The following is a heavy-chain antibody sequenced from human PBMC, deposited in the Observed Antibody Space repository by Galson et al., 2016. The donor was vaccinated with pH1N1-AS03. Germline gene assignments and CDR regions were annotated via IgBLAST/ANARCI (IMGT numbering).Heavy chain of an antibody. V-gene: IGHV4-59*01. Sequence: ETLSLTCTVSGGSLTDYQWSWIRQSPGKGLEWIGYIYYSGSTNYNPSLKSRVTISVDTSKNQFSLKLSSVTAAETAVYYCARDRLAAAFSFDYWGQGILVTVSS. CDR2: IYYSGST. J-gene: IGHJ4*02. CDR3: ARDRLAAAFSFDY. D-gene: IGHD6-13*01. CDR1: GGSLTDYQ.